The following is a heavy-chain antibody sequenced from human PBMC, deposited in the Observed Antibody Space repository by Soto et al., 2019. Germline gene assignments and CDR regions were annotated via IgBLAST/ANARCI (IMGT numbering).Heavy chain of an antibody. CDR3: ARGALGDGAPLYYYYYGMDV. V-gene: IGHV1-2*04. Sequence: ASVKVSCKASGYTFTGYYMHWVRQAPGQGLEWMGWINPNSGGTNYAQKFQGWVTMTRDTSISTAYMELSRLRSDDTAVYYCARGALGDGAPLYYYYYGMDVWGQGTTVTVS. D-gene: IGHD3-16*01. CDR1: GYTFTGYY. J-gene: IGHJ6*02. CDR2: INPNSGGT.